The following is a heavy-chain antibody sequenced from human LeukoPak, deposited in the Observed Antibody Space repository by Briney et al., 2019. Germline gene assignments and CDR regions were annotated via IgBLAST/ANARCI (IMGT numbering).Heavy chain of an antibody. CDR3: ARTYAYDATGDRGH. CDR1: GFTFDNYG. Sequence: GGSLRLSCAASGFTFDNYGINWVRQAPGKGLEWVSRIHWNGGRTGYADSVKGRFTISRDNAKNSLYLQMNSLRVEDTAVYYCARTYAYDATGDRGHWGQGTLVTVSS. J-gene: IGHJ4*02. CDR2: IHWNGGRT. V-gene: IGHV3-20*04. D-gene: IGHD3-16*01.